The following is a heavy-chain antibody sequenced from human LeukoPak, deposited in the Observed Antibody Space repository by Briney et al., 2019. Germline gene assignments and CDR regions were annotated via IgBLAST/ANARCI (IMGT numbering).Heavy chain of an antibody. CDR1: GGSYSAYS. CDR3: ARVHYGDYAEYFQH. J-gene: IGHJ1*01. CDR2: INHSGST. Sequence: SETLSLTCVVYGGSYSAYSWNWIRQSPGKGLEWIGEINHSGSTNSNPSLKSRVTISVDTSKNQFSLKLSSVTAADTAVYYCARVHYGDYAEYFQHRGQGTLVTVSS. V-gene: IGHV4-34*01. D-gene: IGHD4-17*01.